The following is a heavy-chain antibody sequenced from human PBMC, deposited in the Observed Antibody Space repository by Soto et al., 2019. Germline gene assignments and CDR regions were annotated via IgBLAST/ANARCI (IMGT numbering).Heavy chain of an antibody. Sequence: QVQLVQSGAEVKRPGASVKVSCTTSGYKFADYNMNWVRQATGRGLEWLGYMNSFSGGSDSGPKFQDRLTLTKNTSISTAYLELTSLRDDDTAVYYCARGSAFQRTGNSDFWGQGTPVTVSS. J-gene: IGHJ4*02. CDR2: MNSFSGGS. V-gene: IGHV1-8*02. CDR1: GYKFADYN. CDR3: ARGSAFQRTGNSDF. D-gene: IGHD6-19*01.